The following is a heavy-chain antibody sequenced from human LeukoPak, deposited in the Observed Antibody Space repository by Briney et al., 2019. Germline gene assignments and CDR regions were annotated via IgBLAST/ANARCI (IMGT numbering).Heavy chain of an antibody. Sequence: SVKVSCKASGFTFTSSAMQWVRQARGQRLVWIGWIVVGSGNTNYAQKFQERVTITRDMSTSTAYMELSSLRTEDTAVYYCAAGDTNCSSTSCHFRGFDPWGQGTLVSVSS. CDR3: AAGDTNCSSTSCHFRGFDP. CDR1: GFTFTSSA. D-gene: IGHD2-2*01. V-gene: IGHV1-58*02. J-gene: IGHJ5*02. CDR2: IVVGSGNT.